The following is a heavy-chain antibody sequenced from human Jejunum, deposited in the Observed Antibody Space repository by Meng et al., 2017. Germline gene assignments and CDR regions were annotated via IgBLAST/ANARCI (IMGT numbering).Heavy chain of an antibody. CDR3: ARGVAAGVDY. CDR2: MNPNNGDI. D-gene: IGHD6-13*01. Sequence: QVQLVQSGAEVKKPGASVEVSCKASGYTFSSYHINWVRQATGQGPEWMGWMNPNNGDIGYAQKFQGRVTMTRDTSVSTAYMELSSLTSEDTAVYYCARGVAAGVDYWGQGTLVTVSS. J-gene: IGHJ4*02. V-gene: IGHV1-8*01. CDR1: GYTFSSYH.